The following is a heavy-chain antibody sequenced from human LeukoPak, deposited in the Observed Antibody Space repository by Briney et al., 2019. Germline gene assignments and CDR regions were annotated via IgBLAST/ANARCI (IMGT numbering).Heavy chain of an antibody. V-gene: IGHV4-39*07. D-gene: IGHD6-6*01. CDR3: AKTAYITSSPVDW. J-gene: IGHJ4*02. CDR1: GGSISSGGYY. CDR2: IYRSGTA. Sequence: PSETLSLTCSVSGGSISSGGYYWSWIRQPPGKGLEWIGSIYRSGTAYYNPSLKSRVTISVDTSMNQFSLKLTSVTAADTAVYYCAKTAYITSSPVDWWGRGTLVTVSS.